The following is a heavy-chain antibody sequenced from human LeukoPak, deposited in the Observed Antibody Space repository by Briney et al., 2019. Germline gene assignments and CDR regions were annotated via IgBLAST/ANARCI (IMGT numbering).Heavy chain of an antibody. CDR3: AREEQQLAGFGP. D-gene: IGHD6-13*01. CDR1: GGSFSGYY. V-gene: IGHV4-34*01. CDR2: INHSGST. J-gene: IGHJ5*02. Sequence: SETLSLTCAVYGGSFSGYYWSWIRQPPGKGLEWIGEINHSGSTNYNPSLKSRVTISVDTSKNQFSLKLSSMTAADTAVYYCAREEQQLAGFGPWGQGTLVTVSS.